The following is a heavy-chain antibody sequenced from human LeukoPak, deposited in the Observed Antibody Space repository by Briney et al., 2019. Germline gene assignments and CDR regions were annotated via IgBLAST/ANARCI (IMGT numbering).Heavy chain of an antibody. CDR3: ARDARGFRAFDI. J-gene: IGHJ3*02. Sequence: ASVKVSCKASGYTFTSYAMHWVRQAPGQRLEWMGWSNAGSGNTKYSQEFQGRVTITRDTSASTAYMELSSLRSEDMAVYYCARDARGFRAFDIWGQGTMVTVSS. V-gene: IGHV1-3*02. D-gene: IGHD3-10*01. CDR2: SNAGSGNT. CDR1: GYTFTSYA.